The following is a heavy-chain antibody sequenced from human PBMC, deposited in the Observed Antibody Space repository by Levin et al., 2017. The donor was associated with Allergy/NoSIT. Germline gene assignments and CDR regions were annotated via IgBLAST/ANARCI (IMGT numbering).Heavy chain of an antibody. CDR1: GFTFSSYS. CDR2: ISSSSSYI. Sequence: GGSLRLSCAASGFTFSSYSMNWVRQAPGKGLEWVSSISSSSSYIYYADSVKGRFTISRDNAKKSLYLQMNSLRAEDTAVYYCARESSGSYYVADYWGQGTLVTVSS. J-gene: IGHJ4*02. V-gene: IGHV3-21*01. CDR3: ARESSGSYYVADY. D-gene: IGHD1-26*01.